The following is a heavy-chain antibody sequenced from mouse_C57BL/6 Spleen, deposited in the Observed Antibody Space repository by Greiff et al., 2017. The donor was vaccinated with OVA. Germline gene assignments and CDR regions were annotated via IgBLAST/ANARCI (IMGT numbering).Heavy chain of an antibody. V-gene: IGHV1-53*01. J-gene: IGHJ4*01. CDR2: INPSNGGT. D-gene: IGHD2-5*01. CDR1: GYTFPSSW. Sequence: QVQLQQPGTELVKPGASVKLSCTASGYTFPSSWLHWVKPRPGHGLDWLGNINPSNGGTKYHATFQSKATLTLDTSSSTAYMQLISLTSEDSAVEYCADSNYEGAMDYWGQGTSVTVSS. CDR3: ADSNYEGAMDY.